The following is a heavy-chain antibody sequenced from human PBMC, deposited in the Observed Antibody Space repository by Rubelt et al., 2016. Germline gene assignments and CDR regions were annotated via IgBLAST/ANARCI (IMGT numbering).Heavy chain of an antibody. Sequence: QLQLQESGPGLVKPSETLSLICTVSGGSITSDNYWWGWIRQPPGKGLEWVGNVYYNGRTYCNPSLKSRVTISVDTSKNQFPLKLTSVTAADTDVYYCARDTHLDAWGQGTLVTVS. D-gene: IGHD2-15*01. CDR2: VYYNGRT. CDR3: ARDTHLDA. CDR1: GGSITSDNYW. J-gene: IGHJ5*02. V-gene: IGHV4-39*07.